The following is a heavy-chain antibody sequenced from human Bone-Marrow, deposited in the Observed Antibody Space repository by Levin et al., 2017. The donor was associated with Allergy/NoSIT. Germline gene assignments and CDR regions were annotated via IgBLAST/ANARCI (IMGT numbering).Heavy chain of an antibody. D-gene: IGHD2-21*02. J-gene: IGHJ4*02. Sequence: QPGGSLRLSCAASGFTFSDHWMHWVRQAPGKGLVWVSRIKSDGSLTSYADFVKGRFSISRDNAKNTLYLQMNSLSAEDTAVYFCTRHCGGDCYSPSAFEYWGQGIPVTVSS. CDR2: IKSDGSLT. CDR1: GFTFSDHW. V-gene: IGHV3-74*01. CDR3: TRHCGGDCYSPSAFEY.